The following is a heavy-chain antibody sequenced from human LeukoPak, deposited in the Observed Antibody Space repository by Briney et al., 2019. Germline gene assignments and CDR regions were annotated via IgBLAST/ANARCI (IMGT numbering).Heavy chain of an antibody. J-gene: IGHJ4*02. CDR3: ARERLRDFWSGYYTGNDY. D-gene: IGHD3-3*01. CDR2: ISSNGGST. Sequence: GGSPRLSCAASGFTFSSSATHWVRQAPGKGLEYVSVISSNGGSTDNANSVKGRFTISRDNSKKTLYLQMGSLRAEDMAVYYCARERLRDFWSGYYTGNDYWGQGTLVTVSS. V-gene: IGHV3-64*01. CDR1: GFTFSSSA.